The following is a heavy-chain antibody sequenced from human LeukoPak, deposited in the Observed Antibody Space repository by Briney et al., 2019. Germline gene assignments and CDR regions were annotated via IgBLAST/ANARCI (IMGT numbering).Heavy chain of an antibody. CDR3: ARDLPYYDSSGYYYDY. CDR2: IKQDGSEK. D-gene: IGHD3-22*01. Sequence: GGSLRLSCAASGFTFSSYWMSWVRQAPGKGLEWVANIKQDGSEKYYVDSVKGRFTISRDNAKNSLYLQMNSLRAEDTAVYYCARDLPYYDSSGYYYDYWGQGTLVTVSS. CDR1: GFTFSSYW. J-gene: IGHJ4*02. V-gene: IGHV3-7*01.